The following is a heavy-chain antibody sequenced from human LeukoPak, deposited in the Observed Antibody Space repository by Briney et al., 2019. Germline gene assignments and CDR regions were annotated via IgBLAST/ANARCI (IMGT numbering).Heavy chain of an antibody. J-gene: IGHJ4*02. CDR2: IYTSGST. D-gene: IGHD2-2*02. V-gene: IGHV4-4*07. CDR1: GGSISSYY. Sequence: NASETLSLTCTVSGGSISSYYWSWIRQPPGKGLEWIGRIYTSGSTNYNPSLKSRVTMSVDTSKNQFSLKLSSVTAADTAVYYCAREGYTGFDYWGQGTLVTVSS. CDR3: AREGYTGFDY.